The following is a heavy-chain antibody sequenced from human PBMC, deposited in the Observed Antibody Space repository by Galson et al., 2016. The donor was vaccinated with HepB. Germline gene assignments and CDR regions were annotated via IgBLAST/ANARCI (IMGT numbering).Heavy chain of an antibody. D-gene: IGHD3-10*01. CDR1: GLIFSSYP. Sequence: SLRLSCAVSGLIFSSYPMNWVRQPPGKGLEWVALISYDGSNKYYADSVKGRVTISRDNSENTLYLQMDSLRPEDTAVYYCARGIYASGSPYPLVDYWGQGTLVTVSS. CDR2: ISYDGSNK. V-gene: IGHV3-30-3*01. CDR3: ARGIYASGSPYPLVDY. J-gene: IGHJ4*02.